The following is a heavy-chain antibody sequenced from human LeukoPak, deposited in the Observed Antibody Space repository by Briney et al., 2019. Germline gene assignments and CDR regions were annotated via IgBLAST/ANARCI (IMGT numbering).Heavy chain of an antibody. CDR1: GFTSSDYW. CDR3: TTGGSHGH. Sequence: GGSLRLSCAASGFTSSDYWMAWVRQAPGKGLEWVGNTNENGGAQFYVDSVKGRFTATRDNAKNSVYLQMESLGVDDSGVYYCTTGGSHGHWGRGVLVTVSS. CDR2: TNENGGAQ. D-gene: IGHD1-26*01. V-gene: IGHV3-7*01. J-gene: IGHJ4*02.